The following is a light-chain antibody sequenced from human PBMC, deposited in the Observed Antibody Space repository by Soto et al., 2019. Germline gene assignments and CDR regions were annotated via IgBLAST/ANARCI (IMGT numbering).Light chain of an antibody. CDR2: DVS. J-gene: IGLJ1*01. CDR3: SADTTSNARQIV. V-gene: IGLV2-14*03. CDR1: SSDVGGYNY. Sequence: QSVLTQPASVSGSPGQSITISCTGTSSDVGGYNYVSWYQHHPGKAPKIMIFDVSNRPSGVSNRLSGTKSGNTASLTISGLQAEDEADYYCSADTTSNARQIVFGTGTELTVL.